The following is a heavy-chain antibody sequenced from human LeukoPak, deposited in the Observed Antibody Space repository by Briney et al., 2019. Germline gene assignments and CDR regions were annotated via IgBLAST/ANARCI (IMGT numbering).Heavy chain of an antibody. V-gene: IGHV5-51*01. D-gene: IGHD3-22*01. J-gene: IGHJ4*02. CDR2: IYPGDSDV. Sequence: GESLKISCKGSGYSFTNYWIGWVLQVPGKGLEWMGIIYPGDSDVRYSPSFQGQVTISGDKSISTAYLQWSSLKASDTAMYYCARRESSGSIDYWGQGTLVTVSS. CDR1: GYSFTNYW. CDR3: ARRESSGSIDY.